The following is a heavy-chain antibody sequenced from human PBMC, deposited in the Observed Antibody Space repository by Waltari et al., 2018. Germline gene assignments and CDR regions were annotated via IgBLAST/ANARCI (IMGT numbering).Heavy chain of an antibody. J-gene: IGHJ4*02. CDR3: ASLTYSSSSWDDY. D-gene: IGHD6-6*01. CDR1: GGSISSSNW. V-gene: IGHV4-4*02. CDR2: IYHSGSS. Sequence: GQLQESGPGLVKRSGTLSLTGAVSGGSISSSNWWSRVRQPPGKGLELLGEIYHSGSSNYNPSLKSRVTISVDKSKNQFSLKLSSVTAADTAVYYCASLTYSSSSWDDYWGQGTLVTVSS.